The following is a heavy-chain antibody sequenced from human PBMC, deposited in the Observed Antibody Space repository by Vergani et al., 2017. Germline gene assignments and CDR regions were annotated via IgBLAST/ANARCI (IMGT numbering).Heavy chain of an antibody. D-gene: IGHD3-10*01. CDR2: IITNTGNP. CDR3: ARDLYRIGSITMVRGVPGY. V-gene: IGHV7-4-1*02. CDR1: GGPFKNSA. Sequence: QVQLVQSGAEVKKPGSSVKVSCKASGGPFKNSAFSSVRQVPGQGLEWMGRIITNTGNPTYAQGFTGRFVFSLDTSVSTAYLQISSLKAEDTAVYYCARDLYRIGSITMVRGVPGYWGQGTLVTVSS. J-gene: IGHJ4*02.